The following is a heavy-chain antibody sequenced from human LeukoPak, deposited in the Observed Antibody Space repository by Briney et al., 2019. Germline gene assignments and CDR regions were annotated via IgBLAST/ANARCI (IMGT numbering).Heavy chain of an antibody. CDR1: GFTFTSYA. Sequence: PGGSLRLSCAASGFTFTSYAMSWVRQAPGKGLEWVSTIYTNGGGTYYADSVKDRLTISTDKSKNTLFLQMNNLRAEDTAVYYCAKVGDNSGYYEYFDYWGQGTLVTVSS. V-gene: IGHV3-23*01. J-gene: IGHJ4*02. CDR2: IYTNGGGT. D-gene: IGHD3-22*01. CDR3: AKVGDNSGYYEYFDY.